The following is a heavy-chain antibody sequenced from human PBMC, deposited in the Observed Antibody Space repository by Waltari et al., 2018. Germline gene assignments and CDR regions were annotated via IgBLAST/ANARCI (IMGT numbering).Heavy chain of an antibody. Sequence: QLQLQESGPGLVKPSETLSLTCTVSGGSISSSSYYWGWIRQPPGKGLEWIGSIYYSGSTYYNPSLKSRVTISVDTSKNQFSLKLSSVTAADTAVYYCNIVVVPAARGKGNYFDYWGQGTLVTVSS. CDR2: IYYSGST. CDR1: GGSISSSSYY. D-gene: IGHD2-2*01. V-gene: IGHV4-39*07. J-gene: IGHJ4*02. CDR3: NIVVVPAARGKGNYFDY.